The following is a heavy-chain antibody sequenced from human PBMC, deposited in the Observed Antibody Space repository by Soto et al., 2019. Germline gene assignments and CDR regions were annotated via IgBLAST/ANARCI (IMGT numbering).Heavy chain of an antibody. CDR1: GFSLSTRGVG. Sequence: QITLKESGPKLVKPTQTLTLTCTFSGFSLSTRGVGVGWIRQPPGKALEWLALINWNDDERYSPSLKDRLTITKDTSKNHVVLTMTNVDPVDTATYYCAHRHDLGGFDMWGQGTMVTVSS. V-gene: IGHV2-5*01. D-gene: IGHD2-15*01. J-gene: IGHJ3*02. CDR3: AHRHDLGGFDM. CDR2: INWNDDE.